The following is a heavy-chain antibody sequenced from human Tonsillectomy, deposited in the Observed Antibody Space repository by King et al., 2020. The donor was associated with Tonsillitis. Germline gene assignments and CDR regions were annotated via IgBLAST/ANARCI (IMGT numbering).Heavy chain of an antibody. D-gene: IGHD1-26*01. CDR3: ARNAGTLGATGQGPFDS. V-gene: IGHV2-70*04. CDR1: GFSLSTNGMR. Sequence: TLKESGPALVKPTQTLTLTCTFSGFSLSTNGMRVIWIRQPPGKALEWLARIDWDDDKFYSTSLKTRLTISPDTSKNQVVLTMTNVDPVVTATYYCARNAGTLGATGQGPFDSWGQGTMVTVSS. CDR2: IDWDDDK. J-gene: IGHJ3*02.